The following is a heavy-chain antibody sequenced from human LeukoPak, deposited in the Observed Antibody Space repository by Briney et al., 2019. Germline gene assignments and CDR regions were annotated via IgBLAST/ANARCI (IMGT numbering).Heavy chain of an antibody. J-gene: IGHJ6*02. CDR1: GGSISSYY. CDR2: IYYSGST. V-gene: IGHV4-59*01. Sequence: PSETLSLTCTVSGGSISSYYWSWIRQPPGKGLEWIGYIYYSGSTNYNPSLKSRVTISVDTSKNQFSLKLSSVTAADTAVYYCXRSXXXSPXXAYYYYXGXXVWGXXXXVTV. CDR3: XRSXXXSPXXAYYYYXGXXV.